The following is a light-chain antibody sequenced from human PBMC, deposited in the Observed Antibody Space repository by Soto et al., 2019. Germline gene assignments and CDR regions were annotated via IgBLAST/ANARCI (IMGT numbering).Light chain of an antibody. J-gene: IGLJ1*01. V-gene: IGLV2-14*01. CDR1: SSDVGGYNY. CDR2: DVS. Sequence: QSALTQPASVSGSPGQSITISCTGTSSDVGGYNYVSWYQQHPGKAPKLMIYDVSNRPSGVSNRFSGSKSGNTASLTISGLQAEDEADYYCSSYTSSSTFYVFGPGTKLTVL. CDR3: SSYTSSSTFYV.